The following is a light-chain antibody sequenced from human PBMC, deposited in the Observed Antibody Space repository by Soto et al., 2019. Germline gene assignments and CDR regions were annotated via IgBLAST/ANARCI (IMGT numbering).Light chain of an antibody. CDR3: QQYGDSPRGT. V-gene: IGKV3D-20*01. CDR2: DAS. CDR1: QTVSSNY. Sequence: EVVLTQSPATLSLSPGERATLSCGASQTVSSNYLAWYQQKPGLAPRLLIYDASTRATGIPDRFRGSGSGTDFPLTIRRLEPEDVAVYYCQQYGDSPRGTFGGGTKVEIK. J-gene: IGKJ4*01.